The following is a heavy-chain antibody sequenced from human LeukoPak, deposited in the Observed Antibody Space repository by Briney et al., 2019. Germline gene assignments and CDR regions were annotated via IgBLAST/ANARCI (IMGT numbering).Heavy chain of an antibody. D-gene: IGHD2/OR15-2a*01. CDR2: ISGGSSYT. CDR1: DLPTVSSI. J-gene: IGHJ4*02. Sequence: GGSLRFSDEALDLPTVSSIWNGRPQAPGKGLEWVSSISGGSSYTTYAVSVKGRFTIARVNAKNFLYLQMTSLRADDTAVYYSASFYNHWGQGTLVTVSS. V-gene: IGHV3-11*06. CDR3: ASFYNH.